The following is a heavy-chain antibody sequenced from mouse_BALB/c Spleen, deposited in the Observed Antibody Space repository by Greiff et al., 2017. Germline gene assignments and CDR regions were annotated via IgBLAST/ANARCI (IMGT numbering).Heavy chain of an antibody. Sequence: VQLQQSGAELVRPGVSVKISCKGSGYTFTDYAMHWVKQSHAKSLEWIGVISTYYGDASYNQKFKGKATMTVDKSSSTAYMELARLTSEDSAIYYCARRITTATGYFDVWGAGTTVTVSS. D-gene: IGHD1-2*01. J-gene: IGHJ1*01. CDR1: GYTFTDYA. CDR3: ARRITTATGYFDV. CDR2: ISTYYGDA. V-gene: IGHV1S137*01.